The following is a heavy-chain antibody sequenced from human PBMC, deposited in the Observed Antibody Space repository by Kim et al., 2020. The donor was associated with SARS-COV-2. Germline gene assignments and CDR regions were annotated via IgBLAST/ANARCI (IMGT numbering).Heavy chain of an antibody. Sequence: SETLSLTCTVSGGSVNRDYWSWVRQPAGRGLEWLGRIYTSGSMNYNPSLESRVTVSIDSSTNQFSLRLTSVTAADTAVYYCARGANRFDPWGQGTLVTVSS. V-gene: IGHV4-4*07. CDR3: ARGANRFDP. CDR2: IYTSGSM. CDR1: GGSVNRDY. J-gene: IGHJ5*02.